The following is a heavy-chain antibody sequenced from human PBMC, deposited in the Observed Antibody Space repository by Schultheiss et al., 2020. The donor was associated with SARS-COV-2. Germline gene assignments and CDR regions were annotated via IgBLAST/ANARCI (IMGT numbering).Heavy chain of an antibody. CDR2: ISYDGSNK. CDR3: ARAVRGAALDY. J-gene: IGHJ4*02. Sequence: GGSLRLSCAASGFTFSSYAMHWVRQAPGKGLEWVAVISYDGSNKYYADSVKGRFTISRDNSKNTLYLQMNSLRAEDTAVYYCARAVRGAALDYWGQGTLVTVSS. V-gene: IGHV3-30*01. D-gene: IGHD3-16*01. CDR1: GFTFSSYA.